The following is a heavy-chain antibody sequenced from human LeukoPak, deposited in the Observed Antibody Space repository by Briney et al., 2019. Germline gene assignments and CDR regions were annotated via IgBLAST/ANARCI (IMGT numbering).Heavy chain of an antibody. J-gene: IGHJ3*02. CDR1: GGSISSGDYY. CDR2: IYYSGST. Sequence: SSETLSLTCTVSGGSISSGDYYWSWIRQPPGKGLEWIGYIYYSGSTYYNPSLKSRVTISVDTSKNQFSLKLSSVTAADTAVYYCAFIGGGDSFRRAFDIWGQGTMVTVSS. CDR3: AFIGGGDSFRRAFDI. V-gene: IGHV4-30-4*01. D-gene: IGHD2-21*02.